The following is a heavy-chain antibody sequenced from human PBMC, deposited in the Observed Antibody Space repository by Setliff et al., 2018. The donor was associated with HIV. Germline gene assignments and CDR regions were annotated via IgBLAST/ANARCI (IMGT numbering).Heavy chain of an antibody. V-gene: IGHV4-4*07. CDR3: ARDRSSGWSKDWFDT. D-gene: IGHD6-19*01. J-gene: IGHJ5*02. Sequence: LSLTCAVYGGSFSAYYWSWIRQPAGKGLEWIGHIYISGSTNYNPSFNSRVTMSVDTSKNQFSLRLTSVTAADTAMYHCARDRSSGWSKDWFDTWGQGILVTVSS. CDR2: IYISGST. CDR1: GGSFSAYY.